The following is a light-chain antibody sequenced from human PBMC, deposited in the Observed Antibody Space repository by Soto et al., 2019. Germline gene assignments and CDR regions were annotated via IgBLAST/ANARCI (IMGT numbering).Light chain of an antibody. CDR2: SNN. CDR3: AAWDDSLNGRV. J-gene: IGLJ1*01. Sequence: QSALTQPPSASGTPGQRVTISCSGGSSNIGSNTVNWYQQLPGTAPKLLIYSNNQRPSGVPDRFSGSKSGTSASLAISGLQSEDEADYYCAAWDDSLNGRVFGTGTKVTVL. CDR1: SSNIGSNT. V-gene: IGLV1-44*01.